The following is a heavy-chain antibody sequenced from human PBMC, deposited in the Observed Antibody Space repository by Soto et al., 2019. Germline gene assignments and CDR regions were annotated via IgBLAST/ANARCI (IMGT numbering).Heavy chain of an antibody. Sequence: SQTLSLTCAISGDSVSSNSAAWNWIRQSPSRGLEWLGRTYYRSKWYNDYAVSVKSRITINPDTSKNQFSLQLNSVTPEDTAVYYCARDWAHGCSRPSGAFDYWGQGTLVTVSS. V-gene: IGHV6-1*01. J-gene: IGHJ4*02. CDR2: TYYRSKWYN. CDR1: GDSVSSNSAA. CDR3: ARDWAHGCSRPSGAFDY. D-gene: IGHD6-13*01.